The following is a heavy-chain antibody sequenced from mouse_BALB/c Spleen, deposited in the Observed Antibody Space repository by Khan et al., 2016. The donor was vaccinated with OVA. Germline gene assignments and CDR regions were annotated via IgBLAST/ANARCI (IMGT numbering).Heavy chain of an antibody. CDR1: GYSITSGYV. D-gene: IGHD1-1*01. CDR2: ISYSGVT. CDR3: ARGNYYGYYFDY. Sequence: EVQLQESGPGLVKPSQSLSLTCTVTGYSITSGYVWNWIRQFPGNKLEWMGYISYSGVTSYTPFLKSRISITRDTSKNQFFLQLTSVTTEDTATYYCARGNYYGYYFDYWGQGTTLTVSS. J-gene: IGHJ2*01. V-gene: IGHV3-2*02.